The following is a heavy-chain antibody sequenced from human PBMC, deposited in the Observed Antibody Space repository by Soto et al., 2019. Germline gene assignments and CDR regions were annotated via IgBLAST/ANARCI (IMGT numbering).Heavy chain of an antibody. CDR2: IYHSGST. J-gene: IGHJ4*02. CDR3: ARGGNVAAAGTIYLDS. V-gene: IGHV4-4*02. CDR1: GDSISSRNW. D-gene: IGHD6-13*01. Sequence: QVQLQESGPGLVKPSGTLSLTCAVSGDSISSRNWWTWVRQPPGKGLEWIGEIYHSGSTNYSPTLKSRVTISVDMSKNQFSLKLTSVTAAVTAVYYCARGGNVAAAGTIYLDSWGQGTLVTVSS.